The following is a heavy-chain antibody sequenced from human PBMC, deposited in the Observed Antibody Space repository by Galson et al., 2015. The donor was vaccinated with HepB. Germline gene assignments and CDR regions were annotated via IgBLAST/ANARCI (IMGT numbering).Heavy chain of an antibody. Sequence: SLRLSCAASGFTFRSYGMHWVRQTPGKGLEWVAVIWFDGSNKYYADSVKGRFTISRDNSKNTLFLQMNSLRAEDTAVYYCARVGDSYDHYMDVWGKGTTVTASS. CDR2: IWFDGSNK. D-gene: IGHD3-22*01. CDR1: GFTFRSYG. CDR3: ARVGDSYDHYMDV. V-gene: IGHV3-33*01. J-gene: IGHJ6*03.